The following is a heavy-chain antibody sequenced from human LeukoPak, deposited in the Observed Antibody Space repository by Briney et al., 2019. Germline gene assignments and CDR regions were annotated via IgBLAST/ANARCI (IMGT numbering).Heavy chain of an antibody. CDR1: GFSFSNAW. J-gene: IGHJ4*02. CDR3: ARNNY. CDR2: IRGKTDGGTT. V-gene: IGHV3-15*01. Sequence: GGSLRLSCAASGFSFSNAWMRWVRQAPGKGLEWVGRIRGKTDGGTTDYAAPVKGRFTISRDDSKNTLFLQMNSLKTEDTAVYYCARNNYWGQEPLVTVSS.